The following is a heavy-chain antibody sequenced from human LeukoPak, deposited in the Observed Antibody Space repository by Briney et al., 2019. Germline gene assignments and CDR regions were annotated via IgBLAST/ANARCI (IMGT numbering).Heavy chain of an antibody. V-gene: IGHV3-23*01. D-gene: IGHD5-24*01. J-gene: IGHJ4*02. CDR2: ISTSGDNT. Sequence: GGSLRLSCAASGFTFSSYAMSWVRQAPGKGLEWVSGISTSGDNTYYADSVKGRFTISRDNSKNTLYLQMNSLRAEDTAVYYCARGRRDGFLEYYFDYWGQGTLVTVSS. CDR3: ARGRRDGFLEYYFDY. CDR1: GFTFSSYA.